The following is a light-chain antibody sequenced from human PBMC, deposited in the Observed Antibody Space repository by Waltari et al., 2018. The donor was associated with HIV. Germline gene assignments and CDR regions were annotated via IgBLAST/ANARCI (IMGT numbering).Light chain of an antibody. Sequence: QSALTQPASVSGSPGQSITISCTGSTSDFGLYNFISWYQQHPGGVPKVIISEVSSPPSGVSSRFSGSKSGNTASLTISWLQTEDDADYYCTSFTSNYTVMFGGGTKVTVL. CDR3: TSFTSNYTVM. CDR2: EVS. J-gene: IGLJ3*02. V-gene: IGLV2-14*01. CDR1: TSDFGLYNF.